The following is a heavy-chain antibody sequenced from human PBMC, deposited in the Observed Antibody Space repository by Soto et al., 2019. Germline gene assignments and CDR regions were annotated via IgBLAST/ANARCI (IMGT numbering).Heavy chain of an antibody. CDR1: GFSFSSYG. J-gene: IGHJ6*02. V-gene: IGHV3-33*06. CDR2: IWYDGTNK. D-gene: IGHD3-10*01. Sequence: GGSLRLSCAASGFSFSSYGMNWVRQAPGKGLEWVAVIWYDGTNKYYADSVKGRFTISRDDSKNTLYLQMNSLRAEDTAVYYCAKDRSGLLWFGESPGGMDVWGQGTTVTVSS. CDR3: AKDRSGLLWFGESPGGMDV.